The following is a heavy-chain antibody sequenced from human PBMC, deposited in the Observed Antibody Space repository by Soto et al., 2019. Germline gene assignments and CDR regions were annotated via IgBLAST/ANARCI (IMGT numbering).Heavy chain of an antibody. J-gene: IGHJ5*02. D-gene: IGHD2-2*01. V-gene: IGHV3-23*01. Sequence: GGSLRLSCAASGFTFSTYAMSWVRQAPGKGLEWVSGISDSGGRTYYAESVKGRFTISRDNSKNTLYLQMNSLRAEDTAIYYCAKPSTIPWSDPWGQGTLVTVSS. CDR1: GFTFSTYA. CDR3: AKPSTIPWSDP. CDR2: ISDSGGRT.